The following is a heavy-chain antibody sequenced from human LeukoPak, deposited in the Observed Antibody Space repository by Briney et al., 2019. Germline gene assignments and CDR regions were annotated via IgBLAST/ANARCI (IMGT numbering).Heavy chain of an antibody. V-gene: IGHV3-23*01. Sequence: GGSLRLSCAASGFTFSSYAMTWVGQAPGKGLEWVSTIRGSDDSTYYADSVKGRFTISRDNSKNTLYLQMNSLRAEDTAIYYCAKDTGPAAGITADYWGQGTLVTVSS. J-gene: IGHJ4*02. CDR1: GFTFSSYA. CDR3: AKDTGPAAGITADY. D-gene: IGHD6-13*01. CDR2: IRGSDDST.